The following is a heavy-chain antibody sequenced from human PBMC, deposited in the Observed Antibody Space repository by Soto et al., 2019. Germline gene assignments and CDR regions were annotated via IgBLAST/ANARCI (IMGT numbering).Heavy chain of an antibody. CDR1: GGSVSSGSYY. CDR3: ARDARPSSGSRAWFDP. Sequence: SETLSLTCTVSGGSVSSGSYYWSWIRQPPGKGLEWIGYIYYSGSTNYNPSLKSRVTISVDTSKNQFSLKLSSVTAADTAVYYRARDARPSSGSRAWFDPWGQGTLVTVSS. D-gene: IGHD6-19*01. V-gene: IGHV4-61*01. CDR2: IYYSGST. J-gene: IGHJ5*02.